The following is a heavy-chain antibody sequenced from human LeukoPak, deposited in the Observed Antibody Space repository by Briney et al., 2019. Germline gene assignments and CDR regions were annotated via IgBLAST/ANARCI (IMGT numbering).Heavy chain of an antibody. CDR2: ISGNSGST. CDR3: ARDGLSYYGSGSYYLFDY. CDR1: GFTFSSYA. Sequence: PGGSPRLSCAASGFTFSSYAMSWVRQAPGKGLEWVSGISGNSGSTYYADSVKGRFTISRDNSKNTLYLQMNSLRAEDTAVYYCARDGLSYYGSGSYYLFDYWGQGTLVSVSS. V-gene: IGHV3-23*01. D-gene: IGHD3-10*01. J-gene: IGHJ4*02.